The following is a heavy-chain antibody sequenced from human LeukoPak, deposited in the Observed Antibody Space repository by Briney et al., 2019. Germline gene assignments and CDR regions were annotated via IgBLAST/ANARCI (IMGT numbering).Heavy chain of an antibody. CDR1: GGSISSYY. J-gene: IGHJ5*02. V-gene: IGHV4-34*01. D-gene: IGHD5-24*01. CDR3: ARVSPPTARWLHPRGWFDP. Sequence: SETLSLTCTVSGGSISSYYWSRIRQPPGKGLEWIGEINHSGSTNYNPSLKSRVTISVDTSKNQFSLKLSSVTAADTAVYYCARVSPPTARWLHPRGWFDPWGQGTLVTVSS. CDR2: INHSGST.